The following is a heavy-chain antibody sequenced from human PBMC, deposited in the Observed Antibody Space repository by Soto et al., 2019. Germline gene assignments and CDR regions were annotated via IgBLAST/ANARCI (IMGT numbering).Heavy chain of an antibody. CDR2: IYHSGST. Sequence: QVQLQESGPGLVKPSGTLSLTCAVSGGSISSSNWWSWVRQPPGKGLEWIGEIYHSGSTNYNPSLTSPVTISVDKSRNQFCRKLRSVTAADTAVYYCARVGDCGGDCYWEGMSHYFDYWGQGTLVTVAS. J-gene: IGHJ4*02. V-gene: IGHV4-4*02. D-gene: IGHD2-21*02. CDR3: ARVGDCGGDCYWEGMSHYFDY. CDR1: GGSISSSNW.